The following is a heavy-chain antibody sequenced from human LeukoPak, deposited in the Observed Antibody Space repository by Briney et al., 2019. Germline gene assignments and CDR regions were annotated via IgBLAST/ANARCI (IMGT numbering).Heavy chain of an antibody. Sequence: GGSLRLSCAASGFTVSSNYMSWVRQAPGEGLEWVSVIYSGGSTYYADSVKGRFTISRDNSKNTLYLQMNSLRAEDTAVYYCASCRIAAAATDAFDIWGQGTMVTVSS. CDR2: IYSGGST. CDR3: ASCRIAAAATDAFDI. CDR1: GFTVSSNY. V-gene: IGHV3-53*01. D-gene: IGHD6-13*01. J-gene: IGHJ3*02.